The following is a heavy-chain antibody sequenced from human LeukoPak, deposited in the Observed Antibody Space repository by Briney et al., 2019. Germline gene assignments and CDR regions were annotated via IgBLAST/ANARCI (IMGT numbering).Heavy chain of an antibody. J-gene: IGHJ6*03. V-gene: IGHV3-21*01. CDR1: GFTFSSYS. CDR3: ARGYYDFWSGYYWKPQIRDYYYYYYMDV. CDR2: ISSSSSYI. Sequence: PGGSLRLSCAASGFTFSSYSMNWVRQAPGKGLEWVSSISSSSSYIYYADSVKGRFTISRDNAKNSLYLQMNSLRAEDTAVYYCARGYYDFWSGYYWKPQIRDYYYYYYMDVWGKGTTVTVSS. D-gene: IGHD3-3*01.